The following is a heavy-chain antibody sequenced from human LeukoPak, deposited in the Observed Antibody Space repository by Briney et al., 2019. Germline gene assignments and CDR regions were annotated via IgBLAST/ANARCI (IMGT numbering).Heavy chain of an antibody. V-gene: IGHV3-48*02. J-gene: IGHJ4*02. CDR2: ISYSSSTI. D-gene: IGHD6-13*01. CDR1: GFTFNTYS. Sequence: GGSLILSCAASGFTFNTYSMNWVRQAPGKGLEWVSYISYSSSTIYYADSVEGRFTISRDNAKNSLYLQVNSLRDEDTAVYYCARDEETAAAGTFDCWGQGTLVTVSS. CDR3: ARDEETAAAGTFDC.